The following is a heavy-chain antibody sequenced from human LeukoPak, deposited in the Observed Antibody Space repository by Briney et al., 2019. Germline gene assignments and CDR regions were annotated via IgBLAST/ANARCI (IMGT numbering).Heavy chain of an antibody. J-gene: IGHJ4*02. Sequence: PGGSLRLSCAASGFTFSSYAMHWVRQAPGKGLEWVAVISYDGSNKYYADSVKGRFTISRDNSKNTLYLQMDRLRAEDTAVYYCARGLQYYYGSGSYPYYFDYWGQGTVVTVSS. CDR2: ISYDGSNK. CDR3: ARGLQYYYGSGSYPYYFDY. CDR1: GFTFSSYA. V-gene: IGHV3-30*04. D-gene: IGHD3-10*01.